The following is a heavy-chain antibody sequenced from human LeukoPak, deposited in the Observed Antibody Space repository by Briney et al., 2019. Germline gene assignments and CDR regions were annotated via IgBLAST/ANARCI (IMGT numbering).Heavy chain of an antibody. CDR2: IYYSGST. CDR3: ARYDSSGYGGGYGN. Sequence: PSETLSLTCTVSGGSISSYYWSWIRQPPGKGLEWIGYIYYSGSTNYNPSHKSRVTISVDTSKNQFSLKLSSVTAADTAVYYCARYDSSGYGGGYGNWGQGTLVTVSS. D-gene: IGHD3-22*01. J-gene: IGHJ4*02. V-gene: IGHV4-59*01. CDR1: GGSISSYY.